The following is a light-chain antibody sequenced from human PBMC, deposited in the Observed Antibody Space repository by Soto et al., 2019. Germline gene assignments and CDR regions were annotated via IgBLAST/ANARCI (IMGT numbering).Light chain of an antibody. CDR2: GAS. V-gene: IGKV3-20*01. CDR3: QQYRTSPIT. Sequence: ETVLTQSPGTLSLSPGERATLSCRASQSITNNYLAWYQQKPGQAPRLLIYGASSRVTGIPDRFSGSGSGTDFTLPIIRLEPEDFAVYYCQQYRTSPITFGQGTRLEIK. J-gene: IGKJ5*01. CDR1: QSITNNY.